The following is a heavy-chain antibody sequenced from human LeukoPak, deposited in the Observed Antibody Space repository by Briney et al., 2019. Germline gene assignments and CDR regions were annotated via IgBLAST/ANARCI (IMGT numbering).Heavy chain of an antibody. D-gene: IGHD3-10*01. CDR3: ARDRVLLWFGELWD. V-gene: IGHV1-2*02. J-gene: IGHJ6*04. Sequence: ASVKVSCKASGYTFTGYYMHWVRQAPGQGLEWMGWINPNSGGTNHAQKFQGRVTMTRDTSISTAYMELSRLRSDDTAVYYCARDRVLLWFGELWDWGKGTTVTVPS. CDR1: GYTFTGYY. CDR2: INPNSGGT.